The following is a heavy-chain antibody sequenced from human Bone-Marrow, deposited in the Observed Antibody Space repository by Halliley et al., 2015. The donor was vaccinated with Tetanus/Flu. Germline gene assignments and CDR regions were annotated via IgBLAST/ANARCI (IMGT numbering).Heavy chain of an antibody. CDR1: GGSISSSIYY. Sequence: SGGSISSSIYYWSWIRQPPGKGLEWIGYIYNNENTYYNPSLESRLIISVDTSKNQFSLNLSSVTAADTAVYYCARAPHYDILTGYDYWGQGTLVTVSS. V-gene: IGHV4-30-4*01. D-gene: IGHD3-9*01. CDR2: IYNNENT. CDR3: ARAPHYDILTGYDY. J-gene: IGHJ4*02.